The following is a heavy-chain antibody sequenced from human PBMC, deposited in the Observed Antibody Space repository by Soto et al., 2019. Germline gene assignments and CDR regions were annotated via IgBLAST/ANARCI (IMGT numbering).Heavy chain of an antibody. Sequence: QVQLQQSGPGLVKPSQTLSLTCAISGDSVSSNSAAWNWIRQSPSRGLEWLGRTYYRSKWYNDYAVSVKSRITINPDTSKNQFSLQLNSVTPEDTAVYYCARDSHSDFWSGYYQDGFDYWGQGTLVTVSS. CDR3: ARDSHSDFWSGYYQDGFDY. V-gene: IGHV6-1*01. CDR2: TYYRSKWYN. J-gene: IGHJ4*02. D-gene: IGHD3-3*01. CDR1: GDSVSSNSAA.